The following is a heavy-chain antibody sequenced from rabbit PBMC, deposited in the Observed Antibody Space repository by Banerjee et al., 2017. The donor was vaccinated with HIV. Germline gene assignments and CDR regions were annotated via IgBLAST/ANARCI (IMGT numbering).Heavy chain of an antibody. Sequence: QEQVEESGGDLVKPEGSLTLTCTASGFTFSSYWICWVRQAPGKGLEWIACIYVGSSDRTYYASWAKGRFTVSKTSSTTVTLQMTSLTAADTATYFCARGAYTSDDYGDYYYNLWGQGTLVTVS. V-gene: IGHV1S45*01. J-gene: IGHJ4*01. CDR2: IYVGSSDRT. CDR1: GFTFSSYW. CDR3: ARGAYTSDDYGDYYYNL. D-gene: IGHD2-1*01.